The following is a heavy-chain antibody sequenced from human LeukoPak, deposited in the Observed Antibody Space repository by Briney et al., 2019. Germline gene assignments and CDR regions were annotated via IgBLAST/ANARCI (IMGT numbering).Heavy chain of an antibody. CDR2: IYYSGST. CDR1: GGSISSYY. D-gene: IGHD3-3*01. V-gene: IGHV4-59*01. J-gene: IGHJ6*02. CDR3: ARAPITIFDYGMDV. Sequence: SETLSLTCTVSGGSISSYYWSWIRQPPGKGLEGIGYIYYSGSTNYNPPLNSRVTISVDTSKNQFSLKLSSVTAADTAVYYCARAPITIFDYGMDVWGQGTTVTVSS.